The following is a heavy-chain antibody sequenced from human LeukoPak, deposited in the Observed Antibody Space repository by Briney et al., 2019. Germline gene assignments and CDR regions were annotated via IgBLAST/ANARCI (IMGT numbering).Heavy chain of an antibody. V-gene: IGHV3-23*01. CDR3: AKDPYRVVVATGNYLDP. J-gene: IGHJ5*02. D-gene: IGHD2-15*01. Sequence: GGSLRLSCAASGFTFSSYTMSWVRQAPGKGLEWVSTITTSDGNTYYADSVKGRFTVSRDNSKNTLYLQMNSLRVEDTAVYYCAKDPYRVVVATGNYLDPWGQGTLVTVSS. CDR1: GFTFSSYT. CDR2: ITTSDGNT.